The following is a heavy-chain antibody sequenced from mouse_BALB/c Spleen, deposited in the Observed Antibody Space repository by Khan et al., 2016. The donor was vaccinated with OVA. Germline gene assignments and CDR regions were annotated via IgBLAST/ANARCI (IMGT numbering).Heavy chain of an antibody. CDR2: INPSTGYT. V-gene: IGHV1-7*01. CDR3: ANHGSSSAWFTY. D-gene: IGHD1-1*01. CDR1: GYTFTSYW. J-gene: IGHJ3*01. Sequence: QVQLQQSGAELAKPGASVKMSCKASGYTFTSYWMHWVKQRPGQGLEWIGYINPSTGYTEYNQKFKDKATLTADKSSSTAYMQLSSLTSEDSACYYGANHGSSSAWFTYWGQGTLVTVSA.